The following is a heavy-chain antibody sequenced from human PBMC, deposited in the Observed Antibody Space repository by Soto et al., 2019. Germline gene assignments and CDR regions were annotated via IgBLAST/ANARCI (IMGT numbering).Heavy chain of an antibody. J-gene: IGHJ4*02. CDR1: GFTFSTYA. D-gene: IGHD1-26*01. Sequence: LRLSCAASGFTFSTYAMTWVRQAPGKGLEWVSTISGSGGSTYYADSVKGRFTISRDRSDNMLHLQMNSLRAEDTAIYYCAKERTAERELRHFDYWGQGTLVTVSS. CDR2: ISGSGGST. V-gene: IGHV3-23*01. CDR3: AKERTAERELRHFDY.